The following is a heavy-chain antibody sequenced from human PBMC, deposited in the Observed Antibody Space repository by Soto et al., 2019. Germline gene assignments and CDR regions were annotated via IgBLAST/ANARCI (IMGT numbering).Heavy chain of an antibody. D-gene: IGHD2-15*01. Sequence: ASVKVSCKASGGTFSSYGISWVRQAPGQGLEWMGGIIPIFGTANYVQKFQGRVTITADKSTSTAYVELSSLRSEDTAVYYCARGSGASLYFDYWGQGTLVTVSS. J-gene: IGHJ4*02. CDR3: ARGSGASLYFDY. CDR2: IIPIFGTA. V-gene: IGHV1-69*06. CDR1: GGTFSSYG.